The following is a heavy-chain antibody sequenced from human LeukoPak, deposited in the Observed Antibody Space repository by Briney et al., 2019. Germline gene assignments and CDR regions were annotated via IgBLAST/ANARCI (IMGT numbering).Heavy chain of an antibody. CDR1: GGSISSGGYS. CDR3: ARDMKVTYYYGSGSPIYFDY. Sequence: SSETLSLTCAVSGGSISSGGYSWSWIRQPPGKGLEWIGYIYHSGSTYYNPSLKSRVTISVDRSKNQFSLKLSSVTAADTAVYYCARDMKVTYYYGSGSPIYFDYWGQGTLVTVSS. CDR2: IYHSGST. V-gene: IGHV4-30-2*01. J-gene: IGHJ4*02. D-gene: IGHD3-10*01.